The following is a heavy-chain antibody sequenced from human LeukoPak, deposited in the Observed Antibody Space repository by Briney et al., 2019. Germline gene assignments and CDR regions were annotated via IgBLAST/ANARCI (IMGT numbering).Heavy chain of an antibody. CDR2: IIPIFGTA. CDR3: ATTRYCSSTSCSGWFDP. Sequence: GSSVKVSCKASGGTFSSYAISWVRQAPGQGLEWMGGIIPIFGTANYAQKFQGRDTITTDESTSTAYMELSSLRSEDTAVYYCATTRYCSSTSCSGWFDPWGQGTLVTVSS. J-gene: IGHJ5*02. CDR1: GGTFSSYA. D-gene: IGHD2-2*01. V-gene: IGHV1-69*05.